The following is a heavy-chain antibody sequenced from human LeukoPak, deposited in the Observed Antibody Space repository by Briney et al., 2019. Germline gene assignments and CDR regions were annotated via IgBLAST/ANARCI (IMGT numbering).Heavy chain of an antibody. CDR2: IYYSGST. Sequence: PSETLSLTCTVSGGSISSSSYYWGWIRQPPGKGLEWIGSIYYSGSTYYNPSLKSRVTISVDTSKNQFSLKLSSVTAADTAVYRGAGHRYCSSTSCLDYWGQGTLVTVAS. CDR1: GGSISSSSYY. J-gene: IGHJ4*02. CDR3: AGHRYCSSTSCLDY. D-gene: IGHD2-2*01. V-gene: IGHV4-39*01.